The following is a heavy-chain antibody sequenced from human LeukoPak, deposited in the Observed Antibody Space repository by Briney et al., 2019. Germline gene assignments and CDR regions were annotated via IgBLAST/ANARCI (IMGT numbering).Heavy chain of an antibody. CDR2: ISWSGGSR. J-gene: IGHJ4*02. Sequence: GGSLRLSCAASGFTFSSYAMSWVRQAPGKGLEWVSAISWSGGSRYYADAVKGRFTISRDNAKNSLYLQMNSLRAEDTAVYYCARVGGLTFGDGIGRFDHWGQGTLVTVPS. CDR3: ARVGGLTFGDGIGRFDH. V-gene: IGHV3-23*01. CDR1: GFTFSSYA. D-gene: IGHD3-10*01.